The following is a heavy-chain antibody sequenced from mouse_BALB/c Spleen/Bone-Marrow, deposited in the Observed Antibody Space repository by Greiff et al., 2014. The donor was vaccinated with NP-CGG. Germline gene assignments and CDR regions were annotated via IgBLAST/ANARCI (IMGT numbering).Heavy chain of an antibody. CDR2: ILPGSVTT. Sequence: QVQLQQPGAELMKPGASVKISCKATGYTFSSYWIEWIKQRPGHGLEWIGGILPGSVTTNYNGRFKGKATFTADTSSNTAYMQLSSLTSEDSAVYYCARDHFDHWGPGTTLTVSS. CDR3: ARDHFDH. CDR1: GYTFSSYW. V-gene: IGHV1-9*01. J-gene: IGHJ2*01.